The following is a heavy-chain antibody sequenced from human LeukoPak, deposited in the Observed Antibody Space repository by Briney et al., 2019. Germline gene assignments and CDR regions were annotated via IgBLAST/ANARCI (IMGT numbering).Heavy chain of an antibody. V-gene: IGHV3-9*01. Sequence: GRSLRLSCAASGFTFDDYAIHWVRQAPGKGLEWVSGISWNSGSIGYADSVKGRFTISRDNAKNSLYLQMNSLRAEDTALYYCAKDDDYGDSSRWYYFDYWGQGTLVTVSS. J-gene: IGHJ4*02. CDR1: GFTFDDYA. CDR3: AKDDDYGDSSRWYYFDY. CDR2: ISWNSGSI. D-gene: IGHD4-17*01.